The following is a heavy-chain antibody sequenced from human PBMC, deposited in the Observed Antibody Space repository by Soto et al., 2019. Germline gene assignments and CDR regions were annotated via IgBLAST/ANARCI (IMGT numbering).Heavy chain of an antibody. Sequence: EVQLVESGGGLVQPGGSLRLSCAASGFTFSGYWMGWVRQAPGKGLEWVANIKPEGSEKYYVDSVKGRFIISRDNAKNSLYLQMNSLRAEDTAVYHCARDRTRFMIWGQGTMVTVSS. CDR3: ARDRTRFMI. CDR1: GFTFSGYW. CDR2: IKPEGSEK. D-gene: IGHD3-3*01. V-gene: IGHV3-7*01. J-gene: IGHJ3*02.